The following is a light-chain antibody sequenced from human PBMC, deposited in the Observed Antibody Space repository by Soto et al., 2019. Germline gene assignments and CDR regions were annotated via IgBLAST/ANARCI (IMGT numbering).Light chain of an antibody. J-gene: IGKJ1*01. Sequence: EIVLTQSPGTLSFSPGERATLSCRASQSVSSTSLAWYQQKPGQAPRLLIYGASNRAHGIPDRFSGSGSGTDFTLTISRLEPEDFAVYYCQQYDGSPPWTFGLGTKVEFK. CDR3: QQYDGSPPWT. CDR1: QSVSSTS. CDR2: GAS. V-gene: IGKV3-20*01.